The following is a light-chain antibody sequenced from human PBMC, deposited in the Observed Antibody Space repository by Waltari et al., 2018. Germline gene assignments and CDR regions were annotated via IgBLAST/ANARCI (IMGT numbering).Light chain of an antibody. J-gene: IGKJ2*01. Sequence: DIQMTQSPSTLSTSVGDRVTITCRASQSISSWLAWYQQKPGKAPKLLIYKASILESGVPSRFSGSGSGTEFTLTISSLQPDDFATYYCQQYISLYTFGQGTKLEIK. CDR3: QQYISLYT. CDR2: KAS. CDR1: QSISSW. V-gene: IGKV1-5*03.